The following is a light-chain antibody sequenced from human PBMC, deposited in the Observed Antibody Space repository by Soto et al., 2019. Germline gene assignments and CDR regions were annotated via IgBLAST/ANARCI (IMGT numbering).Light chain of an antibody. CDR3: SSKTANGPPGV. J-gene: IGLJ1*01. V-gene: IGLV2-14*01. CDR1: SSDVGGYNY. CDR2: DVS. Sequence: QSVLTQPASVSGSPGQSITISCTGTSSDVGGYNYVSWYQQHPGKAPKLMIYDVSNRPSGVSNRFSGSKSGNTASLTISGHQPAEGLDYSSSSKTANGPPGVFGTGTQVTAL.